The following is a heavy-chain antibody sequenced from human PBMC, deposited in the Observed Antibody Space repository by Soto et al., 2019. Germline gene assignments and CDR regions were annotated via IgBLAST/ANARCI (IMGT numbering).Heavy chain of an antibody. CDR1: GYNFALYY. J-gene: IGHJ3*02. CDR2: IHPSNSNS. D-gene: IGHD6-13*01. CDR3: ARRTPGSSSGRGFDI. Sequence: PGESLKIHCKGPGYNFALYYIGWVHQMPGQGWEWMAFIHPSNSNSRYSPAFQGQVTITADNSISTAVMQWTSRKAPDNAMYCCARRTPGSSSGRGFDIWGQGTLVTVSS. V-gene: IGHV5-51*07.